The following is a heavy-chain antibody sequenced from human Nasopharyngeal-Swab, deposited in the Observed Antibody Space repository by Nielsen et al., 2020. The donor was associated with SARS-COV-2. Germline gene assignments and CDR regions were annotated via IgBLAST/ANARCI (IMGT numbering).Heavy chain of an antibody. D-gene: IGHD1-26*01. V-gene: IGHV3-23*01. Sequence: VRQAPGKGLEWVSAISGSGGSTYYADSVKGRFTISRDNSKNTLYLQMNSLRAEDTAVYYCAEVLQWERDAFDIWGQGTMVTVSS. CDR3: AEVLQWERDAFDI. J-gene: IGHJ3*02. CDR2: ISGSGGST.